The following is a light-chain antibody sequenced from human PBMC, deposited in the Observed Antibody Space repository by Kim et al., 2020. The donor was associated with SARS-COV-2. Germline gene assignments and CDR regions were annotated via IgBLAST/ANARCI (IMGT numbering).Light chain of an antibody. CDR2: DAL. Sequence: EIVLTQSPATLSSSPGEGATLSCGASQTVSGNYLAWYQHKPGLAPRLLIYDALFRANGIPDRFSGSGSGTDFTLTISRLEPEDFAVYYCQQYGSLPVTFGGGTKVDIK. V-gene: IGKV3D-20*01. CDR1: QTVSGNY. CDR3: QQYGSLPVT. J-gene: IGKJ4*01.